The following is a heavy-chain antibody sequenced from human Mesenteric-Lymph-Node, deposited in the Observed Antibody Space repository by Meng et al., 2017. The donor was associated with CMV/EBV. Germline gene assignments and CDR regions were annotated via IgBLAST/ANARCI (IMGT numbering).Heavy chain of an antibody. CDR2: IKHDGGEK. Sequence: GESLKISCSASGFSFSHYDMNWVRQAPGKGLEWVANIKHDGGEKYYVDSVKGRFTISRDNAKNSLYLQMNSLRAEDTAVYYCARSYHFWNNYYGTYYYGMDVWGPGTTVTVSS. D-gene: IGHD3-3*01. J-gene: IGHJ6*02. CDR1: GFSFSHYD. CDR3: ARSYHFWNNYYGTYYYGMDV. V-gene: IGHV3-7*01.